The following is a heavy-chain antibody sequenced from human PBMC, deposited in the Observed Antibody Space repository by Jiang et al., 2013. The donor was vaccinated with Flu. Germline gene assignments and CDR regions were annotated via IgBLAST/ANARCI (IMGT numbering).Heavy chain of an antibody. CDR2: IYPGDSDT. V-gene: IGHV5-51*03. D-gene: IGHD5-24*01. CDR3: ARRSWLGEMATTQIYFDY. J-gene: IGHJ4*02. Sequence: GAEVKKPGESLKISCKGSGYSFTSYWIGWVRQMPGKGLEWMGIIYPGDSDTRYSPSFQGQVTISADKSISTAYLQWSSLKASDTAMYYCARRSWLGEMATTQIYFDYWGQGTLVTVSS. CDR1: GYSFTSYW.